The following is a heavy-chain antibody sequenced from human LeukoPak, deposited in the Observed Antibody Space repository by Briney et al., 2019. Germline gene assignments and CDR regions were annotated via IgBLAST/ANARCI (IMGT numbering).Heavy chain of an antibody. CDR3: ASMSTYYDFWSGYSPLIFDY. CDR1: GGSFSGYY. V-gene: IGHV4-34*01. Sequence: PSETLSLTCAVYGGSFSGYYWSWIRQPPGKGLEWIGEINHSGSTNYNPSLKSRVTISVDTFKNQSSLKLSSVTAADTAVYYCASMSTYYDFWSGYSPLIFDYWGQGTLVTVSS. CDR2: INHSGST. D-gene: IGHD3-3*01. J-gene: IGHJ4*02.